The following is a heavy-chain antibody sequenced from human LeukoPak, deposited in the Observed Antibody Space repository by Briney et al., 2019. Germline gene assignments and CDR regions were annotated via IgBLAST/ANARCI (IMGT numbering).Heavy chain of an antibody. CDR1: GDSISSYY. D-gene: IGHD3-16*01. CDR2: IHYNGNT. V-gene: IGHV4-59*12. Sequence: PSETLSLTCSVSGDSISSYYWTWIRQTPGKGLEWIAYIHYNGNTKSNPSLKSRVTISVDTSKNQFSLKLSSVTAADTAVYYCARSRRLGGYYYYYMDVWGKGTTVTVSS. CDR3: ARSRRLGGYYYYYMDV. J-gene: IGHJ6*03.